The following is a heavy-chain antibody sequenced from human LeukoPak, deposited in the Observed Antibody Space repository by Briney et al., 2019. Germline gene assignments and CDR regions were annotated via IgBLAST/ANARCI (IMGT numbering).Heavy chain of an antibody. Sequence: SETLSLTCAVYGGSFSGYYWSWIRQPPGEGLEWIGEINHSGSTNYNPSLKSRVTISVDTSKNQFSLKLSSVTAADTAVYYCARSRIAAAGTRAFDIWGQGTMVTVSS. J-gene: IGHJ3*02. CDR1: GGSFSGYY. D-gene: IGHD6-13*01. V-gene: IGHV4-34*01. CDR2: INHSGST. CDR3: ARSRIAAAGTRAFDI.